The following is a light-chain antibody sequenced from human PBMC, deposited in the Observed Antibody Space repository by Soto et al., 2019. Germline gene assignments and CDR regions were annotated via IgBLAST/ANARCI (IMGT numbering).Light chain of an antibody. CDR1: QSISNY. Sequence: DIQMTQSPSSLSASVGDRVTITCRASQSISNYLAWYQQKPGKVPKLLIYAASSLQSGVPSRFSGSGSGTDFTLTISSLQPEDFATYYCQPSYSTPRTFGQGNKVDIK. J-gene: IGKJ1*01. V-gene: IGKV1-39*01. CDR3: QPSYSTPRT. CDR2: AAS.